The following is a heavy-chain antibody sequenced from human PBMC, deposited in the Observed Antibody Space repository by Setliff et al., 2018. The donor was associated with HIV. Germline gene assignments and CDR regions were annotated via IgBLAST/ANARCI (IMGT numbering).Heavy chain of an antibody. D-gene: IGHD6-19*01. Sequence: SETLSLTCTVSGGSISGGVHYWSWIRQHPGKGLEWIGYIHYSGSTYYNPSLKSQVTISVDTSKNRLSLKLSSVTAADAATYYCARWVYNSAWSLDYWGQGTLVTVSS. J-gene: IGHJ4*02. CDR1: GGSISGGVHY. CDR3: ARWVYNSAWSLDY. CDR2: IHYSGST. V-gene: IGHV4-31*01.